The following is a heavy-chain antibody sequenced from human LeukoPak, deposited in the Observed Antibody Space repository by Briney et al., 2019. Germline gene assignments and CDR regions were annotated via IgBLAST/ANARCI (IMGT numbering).Heavy chain of an antibody. D-gene: IGHD2-2*01. CDR2: IVVGSGNT. V-gene: IGHV1-58*01. Sequence: SVKVSCKASGFTFTSSALQWVRQARGQRLEWIGWIVVGSGNTNYAQKFQERVTITRDMSTSTAYMELSSLRSEDTAVYYCARSETDIGYCSSTSCQHGMDVWGQGTTVTVSS. CDR3: ARSETDIGYCSSTSCQHGMDV. CDR1: GFTFTSSA. J-gene: IGHJ6*02.